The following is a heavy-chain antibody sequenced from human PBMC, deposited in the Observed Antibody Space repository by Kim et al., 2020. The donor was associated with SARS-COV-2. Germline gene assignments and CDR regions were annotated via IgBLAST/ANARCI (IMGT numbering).Heavy chain of an antibody. D-gene: IGHD3-10*01. CDR1: GFTFDDYA. CDR2: ISWNSGSI. V-gene: IGHV3-9*01. J-gene: IGHJ6*01. Sequence: GGSLRLSCAASGFTFDDYAMHWVRQAPGKGLEWVSGISWNSGSIGYADSVKGRFTISRDNAKNSLYLQMNSLRAEDTALYYCAKDGDTMVRGVGYYYYG. CDR3: AKDGDTMVRGVGYYYYG.